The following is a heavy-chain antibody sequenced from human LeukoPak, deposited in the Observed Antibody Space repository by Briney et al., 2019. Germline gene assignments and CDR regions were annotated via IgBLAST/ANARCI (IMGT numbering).Heavy chain of an antibody. CDR3: ARYDSTWDNFDY. Sequence: SETLSLTCTVSGGSINAYYWTWIRQPAGEGLEWIGRIHTSGSTYYNPSLKGRALMTLDKPNNQFSLELKSLTAADTAVYYCARYDSTWDNFDYWGQGNLARVSS. CDR2: IHTSGST. D-gene: IGHD3-22*01. J-gene: IGHJ4*02. V-gene: IGHV4-4*07. CDR1: GGSINAYY.